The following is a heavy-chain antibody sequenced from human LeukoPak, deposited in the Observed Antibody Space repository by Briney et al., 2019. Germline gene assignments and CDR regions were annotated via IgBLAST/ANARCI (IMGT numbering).Heavy chain of an antibody. J-gene: IGHJ4*02. CDR2: IWYYGSHK. D-gene: IGHD6-13*01. CDR1: GFTFSNFA. V-gene: IGHV3-33*06. CDR3: AKERKDIVAAGTDY. Sequence: GLSLRLSCAASGFTFSNFAMHWVRQVPGKGLEWVALIWYYGSHKTYADSVKGRFSISRDNSKNTLYLQMNSLRVEDTAVYYCAKERKDIVAAGTDYWGPGTLVTVSS.